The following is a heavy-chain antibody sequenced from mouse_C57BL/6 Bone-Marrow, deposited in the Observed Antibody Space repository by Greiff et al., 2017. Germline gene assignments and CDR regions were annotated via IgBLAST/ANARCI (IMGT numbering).Heavy chain of an antibody. CDR2: IHPNSGST. D-gene: IGHD3-2*02. CDR3: ARLELRSYAMDY. V-gene: IGHV1-64*01. CDR1: GYTFTSYW. Sequence: QVQLQQPGAELVKPGASVKLSCKASGYTFTSYWMHWVKQRPGQGLEWIGMIHPNSGSTNYNEKFKSKATLTVDKSSSTAYMQLSSLTSEDSAVYYCARLELRSYAMDYWGQGTSVTVSS. J-gene: IGHJ4*01.